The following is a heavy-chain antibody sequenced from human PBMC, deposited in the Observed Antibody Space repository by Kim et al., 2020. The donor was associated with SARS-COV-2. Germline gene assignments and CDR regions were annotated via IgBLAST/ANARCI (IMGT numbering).Heavy chain of an antibody. CDR1: GYNLIDFS. D-gene: IGHD1-26*01. J-gene: IGHJ3*02. V-gene: IGHV1-2*06. Sequence: ASVKVSCKASGYNLIDFSLHWVRQAPGQGLEWMGRLIPNSDGTNYEQRFRDRVTMTRDTSINTAYLGLSRLRSYDTALYYCVSERVAGATLDAFDIWGQGAMVTVSS. CDR2: LIPNSDGT. CDR3: VSERVAGATLDAFDI.